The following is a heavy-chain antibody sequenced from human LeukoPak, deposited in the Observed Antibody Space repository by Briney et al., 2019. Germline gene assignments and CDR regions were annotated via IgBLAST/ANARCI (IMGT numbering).Heavy chain of an antibody. CDR1: GDAISISS. D-gene: IGHD5-24*01. J-gene: IGHJ4*02. Sequence: SETLSLTCTVSGDAISISSCGWIRRPPGGGLEWIVFIYYSGSTNYNPPLKSLVSISLYTPTNTFSPNLRALSPPDTPLCFCAGLDGYLAYFDSWGQGTLVTVS. CDR3: AGLDGYLAYFDS. CDR2: IYYSGST. V-gene: IGHV4-59*08.